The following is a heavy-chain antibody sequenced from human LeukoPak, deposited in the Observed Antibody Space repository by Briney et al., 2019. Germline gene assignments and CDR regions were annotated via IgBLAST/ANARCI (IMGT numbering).Heavy chain of an antibody. CDR2: ISGSGGST. J-gene: IGHJ4*02. Sequence: PGGSLRLSCAASGFTFSSYAMSWVRQAPGKGLEWVSAISGSGGSTYYADSVKGRFTISRDNSKNTLYLQMNSLRAEDTAVYHCAISEYCTNGVCYNGIVDYWGQGTLVTVSS. D-gene: IGHD2-8*01. V-gene: IGHV3-23*01. CDR3: AISEYCTNGVCYNGIVDY. CDR1: GFTFSSYA.